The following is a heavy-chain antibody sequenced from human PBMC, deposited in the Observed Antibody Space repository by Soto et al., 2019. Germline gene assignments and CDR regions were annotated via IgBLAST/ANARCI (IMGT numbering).Heavy chain of an antibody. Sequence: SVKVSCKASGGTFSSYAFSWVRQAPGQGLEWMGGIIPIFDTEKYAQKFQGRVTITADESTSTAYMELSSLRSDDTAVYYCARLLGHSLSWYLNGMDAWG. CDR2: IIPIFDTE. D-gene: IGHD6-13*01. CDR1: GGTFSSYA. V-gene: IGHV1-69*13. CDR3: ARLLGHSLSWYLNGMDA. J-gene: IGHJ6*02.